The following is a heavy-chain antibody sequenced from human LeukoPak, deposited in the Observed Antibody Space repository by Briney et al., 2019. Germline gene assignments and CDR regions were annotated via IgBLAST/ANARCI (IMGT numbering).Heavy chain of an antibody. D-gene: IGHD5-18*01. CDR1: GFTFSSYG. V-gene: IGHV3-30*02. CDR3: AKDRRYSYADPHHFDY. Sequence: PGGSLRLSCAASGFTFSSYGMHWVRQAPGKGLEWVAFIRYDGSNKYYADSVKGRFTISRDNSKNTLYLQMNSLRAEDTAVYYCAKDRRYSYADPHHFDYWGQGTLVTVSS. CDR2: IRYDGSNK. J-gene: IGHJ4*02.